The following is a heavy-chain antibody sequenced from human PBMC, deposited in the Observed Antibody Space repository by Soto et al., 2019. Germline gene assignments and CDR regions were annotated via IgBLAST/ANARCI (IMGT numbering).Heavy chain of an antibody. Sequence: GGSLRLSCSASGFTFSIYAMHWVRQAPGKGLEYVSAVSTNGGTSYYADSVKGRFTISRDNSRNTLYLQMNSLRPEDTAVYYCMKDRAQIHGYKTPPGSWGLGTLVTVSS. D-gene: IGHD5-12*01. V-gene: IGHV3-64D*06. CDR1: GFTFSIYA. CDR2: VSTNGGTS. CDR3: MKDRAQIHGYKTPPGS. J-gene: IGHJ5*02.